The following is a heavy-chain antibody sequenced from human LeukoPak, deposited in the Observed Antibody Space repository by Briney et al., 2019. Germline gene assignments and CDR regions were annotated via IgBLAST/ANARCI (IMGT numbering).Heavy chain of an antibody. D-gene: IGHD6-13*01. Sequence: SVKVSCKASGYTFSSYAISWVRQAPGQGLEWMGGIIPIFGTANYAQKFQGRVTITADESTSTAYMELSSLRSEDTAVYYCARPNSSSWYYFDYWGQGTLVTVSS. CDR3: ARPNSSSWYYFDY. J-gene: IGHJ4*02. CDR2: IIPIFGTA. CDR1: GYTFSSYA. V-gene: IGHV1-69*13.